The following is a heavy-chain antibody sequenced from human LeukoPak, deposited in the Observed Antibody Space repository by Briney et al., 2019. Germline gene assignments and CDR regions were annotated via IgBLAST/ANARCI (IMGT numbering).Heavy chain of an antibody. Sequence: GSSVKVSCKASGGTFSSYAISWVRQAPGQGLEWMGGIIPIFGTANYAQKFQGRVTITADESTSTAYMELSSLRSEDTAVYYCARPGQPGDFWSGYTWFDPWGQGTLVTVSS. V-gene: IGHV1-69*01. CDR1: GGTFSSYA. CDR2: IIPIFGTA. D-gene: IGHD3-3*01. CDR3: ARPGQPGDFWSGYTWFDP. J-gene: IGHJ5*02.